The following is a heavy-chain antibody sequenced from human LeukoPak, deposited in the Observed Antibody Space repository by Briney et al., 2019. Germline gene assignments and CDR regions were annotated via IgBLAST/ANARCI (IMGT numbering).Heavy chain of an antibody. CDR3: ARSRRQSGGFFSRPPLYCSGGSCYSALSPFDY. CDR2: ISAYNGNT. CDR1: GYTFTSYG. V-gene: IGHV1-18*01. D-gene: IGHD2-15*01. Sequence: GASVKVSCKASGYTFTSYGISWVRQAPGQGLEWMGWISAYNGNTNYAQKLQGRVTMTTDTSTSTAYMELSSLRSEDTAVYYCARSRRQSGGFFSRPPLYCSGGSCYSALSPFDYWGQGTLVTVSS. J-gene: IGHJ4*02.